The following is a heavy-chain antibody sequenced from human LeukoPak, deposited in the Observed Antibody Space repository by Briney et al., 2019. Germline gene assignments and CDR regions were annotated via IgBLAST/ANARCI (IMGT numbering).Heavy chain of an antibody. D-gene: IGHD3-10*01. CDR2: INHSGST. Sequence: SSETLSLTCAVYGGSFSGYYWSWIRQPPGKGLEWIGEINHSGSTNYNPSLKSRVTISVDTSKNQFSLKLSPVTAADTAVYYCARQSGYFYYGMDVWGQGTTVTVSS. CDR3: ARQSGYFYYGMDV. J-gene: IGHJ6*02. V-gene: IGHV4-34*01. CDR1: GGSFSGYY.